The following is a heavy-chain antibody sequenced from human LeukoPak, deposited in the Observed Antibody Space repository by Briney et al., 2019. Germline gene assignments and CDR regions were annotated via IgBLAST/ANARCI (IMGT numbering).Heavy chain of an antibody. V-gene: IGHV1-2*06. Sequence: ASVKVSCKASGYTFTGYYMHWVRQAPGQGLEWMGRTNPNSGGTNYAQKFQGRVTMTRDTSISTAYMELSRLRSDDTAVYYCARDGTYYYDSSGYYSWAQGPLVTVSS. CDR3: ARDGTYYYDSSGYYS. J-gene: IGHJ4*02. CDR2: TNPNSGGT. CDR1: GYTFTGYY. D-gene: IGHD3-22*01.